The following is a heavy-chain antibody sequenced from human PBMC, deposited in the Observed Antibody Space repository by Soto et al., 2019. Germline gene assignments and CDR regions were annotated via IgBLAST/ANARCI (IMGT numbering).Heavy chain of an antibody. CDR3: AKPSHEMLTGYSPFYH. Sequence: PGGSLRLSCVASGFTFSGYAMSWVRQAPGKGLQWVSAIRDTGGYTYYADSVKGRFTISRDNSKSTLFLQMDSLAADDSALYFCAKPSHEMLTGYSPFYHWGQGTLVTV. J-gene: IGHJ4*01. V-gene: IGHV3-23*01. CDR2: IRDTGGYT. D-gene: IGHD3-9*01. CDR1: GFTFSGYA.